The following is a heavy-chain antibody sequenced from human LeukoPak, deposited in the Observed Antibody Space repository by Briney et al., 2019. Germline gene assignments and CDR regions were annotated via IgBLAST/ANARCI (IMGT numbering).Heavy chain of an antibody. CDR1: GFTFSSYG. CDR2: IRYDGSNK. D-gene: IGHD5-24*01. V-gene: IGHV3-30*02. J-gene: IGHJ4*02. Sequence: GGSLRLSCAASGFTFSSYGMHWVRQAPGKGLEWVTFIRYDGSNKYYADSVKGRFTISRDNSKNTLYLQMNSLRAEDTAVYYCAREATIKAYNFDLWGQGTLVTVSS. CDR3: AREATIKAYNFDL.